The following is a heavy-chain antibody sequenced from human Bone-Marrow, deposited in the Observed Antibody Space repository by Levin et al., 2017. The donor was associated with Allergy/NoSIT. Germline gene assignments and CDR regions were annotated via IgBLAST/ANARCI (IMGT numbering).Heavy chain of an antibody. CDR2: ITLFNGDT. V-gene: IGHV1-45*02. Sequence: GASVKVSCKVSGHTFNYRYVHWVRQAPGPGLEWLGRITLFNGDTNYAQEFQDRVTMTRDRSKSTAYMELTSLRSEDTAVYYCATSDAPYYFDSWGQGTPVTVSS. J-gene: IGHJ4*02. CDR3: ATSDAPYYFDS. D-gene: IGHD2-2*01. CDR1: GHTFNYRY.